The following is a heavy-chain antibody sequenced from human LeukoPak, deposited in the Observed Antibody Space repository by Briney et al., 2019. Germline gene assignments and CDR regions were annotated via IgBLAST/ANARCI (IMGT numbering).Heavy chain of an antibody. D-gene: IGHD6-6*01. CDR2: ISYDGSNK. Sequence: HPGGSLRLSCAASGFTFSSYGMHWVRQAPGKGLEWVAVISYDGSNKYYADSVKGRFTISRDNSKNTLYLQMNSLRAEDTAVYYCAKELEEYSSSGSDYWGQGTLVTVSS. V-gene: IGHV3-30*18. CDR3: AKELEEYSSSGSDY. CDR1: GFTFSSYG. J-gene: IGHJ4*02.